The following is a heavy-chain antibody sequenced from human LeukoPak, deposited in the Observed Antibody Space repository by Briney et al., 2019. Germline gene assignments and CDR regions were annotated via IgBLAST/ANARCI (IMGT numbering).Heavy chain of an antibody. CDR1: GFTFGSYS. D-gene: IGHD5-24*01. J-gene: IGHJ4*02. Sequence: GGSLRLSCAASGFTFGSYSMNWVRQAPGKGLEWVSSISSSSSYIYYADSVKGRFTISRDNAKNSLYLQMNSLRAEDTAVYYCARDLEMAPFDYWGQGTLVTVSS. CDR2: ISSSSSYI. V-gene: IGHV3-21*01. CDR3: ARDLEMAPFDY.